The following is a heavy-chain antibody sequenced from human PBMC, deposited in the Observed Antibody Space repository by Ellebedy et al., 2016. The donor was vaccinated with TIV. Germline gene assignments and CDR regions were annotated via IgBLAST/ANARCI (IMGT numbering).Heavy chain of an antibody. CDR2: ISWNSGSI. Sequence: SLKISCAASGFTFDDYAMHWVRQAPGKGLEWVSGISWNSGSIGYADSVKGRFTISRDNAKNSLYLQMNSLRAEDTALYYCAKGYYYDSSGYGYYFDYWGQGTLVTVSS. J-gene: IGHJ4*02. CDR1: GFTFDDYA. D-gene: IGHD3-22*01. CDR3: AKGYYYDSSGYGYYFDY. V-gene: IGHV3-9*01.